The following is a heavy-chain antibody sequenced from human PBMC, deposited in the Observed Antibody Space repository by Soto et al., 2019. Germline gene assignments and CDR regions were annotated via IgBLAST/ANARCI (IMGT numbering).Heavy chain of an antibody. CDR2: IYYSGST. V-gene: IGHV4-30-4*01. Sequence: QVQLQESGPGLVKPSQTLSLTCTVSGGSISSGDYYWSWIRQPPGKGLEWIGYIYYSGSTYYNPSLKSRVTISVDTSNNQFSLKLSSVTAADTAVYYCARKHGDYLNWFDPWGQGTLVTVSS. CDR1: GGSISSGDYY. J-gene: IGHJ5*02. CDR3: ARKHGDYLNWFDP. D-gene: IGHD4-17*01.